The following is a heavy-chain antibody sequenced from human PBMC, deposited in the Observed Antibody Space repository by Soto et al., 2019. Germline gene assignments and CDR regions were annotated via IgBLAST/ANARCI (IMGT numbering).Heavy chain of an antibody. J-gene: IGHJ4*02. CDR2: ITADGGGT. Sequence: GGSLRLSCTASGFTFSSYIMNWVRQAPGKGLEWISTITADGGGTFYADSVKGRFTISRDNSKNTLYLQMDNLRAEDTAVYYCARDGPSGSYNLDYWGQGTLVTVSS. CDR3: ARDGPSGSYNLDY. V-gene: IGHV3-23*01. D-gene: IGHD1-26*01. CDR1: GFTFSSYI.